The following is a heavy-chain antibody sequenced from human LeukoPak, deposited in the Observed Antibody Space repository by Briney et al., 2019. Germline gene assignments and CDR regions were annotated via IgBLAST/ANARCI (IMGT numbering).Heavy chain of an antibody. V-gene: IGHV4-59*11. CDR3: ARDNTISGYYELGY. CDR2: IYYSGST. D-gene: IGHD3-22*01. Sequence: PETLSLTCTVSGGAISHHYWSWIRQPPGKGLEWIGNIYYSGSTNYNPSLKSRVTMSIDTSKNQFSLKMNSVTAADTAVYYCARDNTISGYYELGYWGQGTLVTVSS. J-gene: IGHJ4*02. CDR1: GGAISHHY.